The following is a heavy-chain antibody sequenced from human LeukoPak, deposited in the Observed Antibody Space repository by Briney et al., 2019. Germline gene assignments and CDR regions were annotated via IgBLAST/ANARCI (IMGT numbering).Heavy chain of an antibody. V-gene: IGHV3-30*04. Sequence: GRSLRLSCAASGFTFSSYAVHWVRQAPGKGLEWVAVISYDGSNKYYADSVKGRFTISRDNSKNTLYLQMNSLRAEDTAVYYCARDLWPGGYVPWGQGTLVTVSS. CDR2: ISYDGSNK. CDR1: GFTFSSYA. CDR3: ARDLWPGGYVP. D-gene: IGHD5-12*01. J-gene: IGHJ5*02.